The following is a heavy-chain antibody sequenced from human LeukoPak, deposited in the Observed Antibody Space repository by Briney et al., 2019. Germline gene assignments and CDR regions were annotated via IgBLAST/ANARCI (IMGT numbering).Heavy chain of an antibody. CDR1: GGSISSYY. CDR3: ARGPNIYGSGSRRYYFDY. Sequence: SETLSLTCTVSGGSISSYYWSWIRQPPGKGLEWIGYIYYSGSTNYNPSLKSRVTISVDTSKNQFSLKLSSVTAADTAVYHCARGPNIYGSGSRRYYFDYWGQGTLVTVSS. J-gene: IGHJ4*02. CDR2: IYYSGST. V-gene: IGHV4-59*01. D-gene: IGHD3-10*01.